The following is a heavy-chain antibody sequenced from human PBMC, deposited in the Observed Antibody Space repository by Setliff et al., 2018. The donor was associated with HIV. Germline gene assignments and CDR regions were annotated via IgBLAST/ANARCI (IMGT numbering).Heavy chain of an antibody. CDR3: ARDPPGYGDSNDY. V-gene: IGHV4-39*07. CDR2: IYYDGRT. Sequence: PSETLSLTCTVSGGSIRTGAYYWGWIRQPPGKGLEWIGSIYYDGRTFYKPSLKSRLTISVDTSKNQFSLSLNSVTAADTAVYYCARDPPGYGDSNDYWGQGALVTVSS. D-gene: IGHD4-17*01. CDR1: GGSIRTGAYY. J-gene: IGHJ4*02.